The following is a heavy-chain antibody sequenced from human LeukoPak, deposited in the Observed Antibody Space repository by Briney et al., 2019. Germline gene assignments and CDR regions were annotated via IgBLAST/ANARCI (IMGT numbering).Heavy chain of an antibody. J-gene: IGHJ4*02. CDR3: AREGGFYRPLDY. CDR2: IYYSGST. V-gene: IGHV4-39*07. Sequence: SETLSLTCTVSGGSISSSSYYWGWIRQPPGKGLEWIGSIYYSGSTDYNPSLKSRLIMSVDLPENHISLKLTSVTAADTAVYYCAREGGFYRPLDYSGQGTLVTVSS. CDR1: GGSISSSSYY. D-gene: IGHD3-3*01.